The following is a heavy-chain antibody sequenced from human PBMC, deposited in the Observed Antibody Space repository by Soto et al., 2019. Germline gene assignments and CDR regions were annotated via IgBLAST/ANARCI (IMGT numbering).Heavy chain of an antibody. V-gene: IGHV5-51*01. J-gene: IGHJ3*02. CDR2: IYPGDSDT. D-gene: IGHD3-22*01. CDR1: GYSFTTYW. CDR3: EGRGAVVPGDAFDS. Sequence: GESLKISCNASGYSFTTYWIGWVRQMPGKGLEWMGIIYPGDSDTRYSPSFQGQVTISADKSISTAYLQWRSLKASDNAMYYCEGRGAVVPGDAFDSWGKGILGTV.